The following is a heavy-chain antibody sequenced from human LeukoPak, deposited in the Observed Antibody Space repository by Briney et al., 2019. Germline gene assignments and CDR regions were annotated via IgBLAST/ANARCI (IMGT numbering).Heavy chain of an antibody. J-gene: IGHJ5*02. CDR3: ARSGYYYGSGRYWFDP. CDR1: GGSISSGDYY. CDR2: IYYSGST. Sequence: TSETLSLTCTVSGGSISSGDYYWSWIRQPPGKGLEWIGYIYYSGSTDYNPSLKSRVTISVDTSKNQFSLKLSSVTAADTAVYYCARSGYYYGSGRYWFDPWGQGTLVTVSS. D-gene: IGHD3-10*01. V-gene: IGHV4-61*08.